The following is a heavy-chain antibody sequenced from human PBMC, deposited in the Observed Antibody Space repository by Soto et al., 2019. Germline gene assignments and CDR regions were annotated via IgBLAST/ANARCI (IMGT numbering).Heavy chain of an antibody. CDR3: ARVGDSRFD. D-gene: IGHD4-17*01. CDR1: GGSFSGYY. J-gene: IGHJ4*02. V-gene: IGHV4-34*01. Sequence: SETLSLTCAVYGGSFSGYYWSWIRQPPGKGLEWIGEINHSGSTNYNPSLRSRVTISVDTSKNQFSLKLSSVTTADTAVYYCARVGDSRFDWGQGTLVTVSS. CDR2: INHSGST.